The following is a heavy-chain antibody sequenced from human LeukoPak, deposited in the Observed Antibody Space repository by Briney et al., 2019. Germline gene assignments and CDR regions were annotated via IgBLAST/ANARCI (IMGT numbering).Heavy chain of an antibody. J-gene: IGHJ5*02. D-gene: IGHD3-10*02. V-gene: IGHV1-2*02. CDR1: GYTFTGYY. CDR3: ARVFEGNWFDP. Sequence: ASVKVSCKASGYTFTGYYMHWVRQAPGQGLEWMGWINPNSGGTDYAQKFQGRVTMTRDTSISTAYMELRSLRSDDTAVYYCARVFEGNWFDPWGQGTLVTVSS. CDR2: INPNSGGT.